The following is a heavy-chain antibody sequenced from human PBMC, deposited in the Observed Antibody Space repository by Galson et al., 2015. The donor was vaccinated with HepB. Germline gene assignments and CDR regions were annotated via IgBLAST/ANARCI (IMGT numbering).Heavy chain of an antibody. D-gene: IGHD6-19*01. Sequence: SLRLSCAASGFTFSSYAMHWVRQAPGKGLEWVAVISYDGSNKYYADSVKGRFTISRDNSKNTLYLQMNRLRAEDTAVYYCARAPLPQQWRGAFDIWGQGTMVTVSS. CDR2: ISYDGSNK. CDR3: ARAPLPQQWRGAFDI. CDR1: GFTFSSYA. J-gene: IGHJ3*02. V-gene: IGHV3-30-3*01.